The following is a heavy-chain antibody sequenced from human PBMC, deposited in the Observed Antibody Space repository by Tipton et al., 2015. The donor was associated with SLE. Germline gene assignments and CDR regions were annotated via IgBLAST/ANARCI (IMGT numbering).Heavy chain of an antibody. CDR3: AREGGYAGSGSYGTV. V-gene: IGHV4-38-2*02. D-gene: IGHD3-10*01. J-gene: IGHJ6*02. CDR2: IHHSGNT. CDR1: GYPITSGYY. Sequence: TLSLTCAVSGYPITSGYYWGWIRQPPGKGLEWIASIHHSGNTYYNPSLKSRVTISVDTSKNQFSLELNSVTAADTAVYFCAREGGYAGSGSYGTVWGQGTTVTVSS.